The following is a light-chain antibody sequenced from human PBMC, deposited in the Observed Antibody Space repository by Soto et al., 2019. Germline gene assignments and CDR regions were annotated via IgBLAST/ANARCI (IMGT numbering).Light chain of an antibody. CDR2: GAS. CDR1: QSVSSN. V-gene: IGKV3-15*01. Sequence: EVVRTKYPATLSVSPGERATLSCRASQSVSSNLAWYQQKPGQAPRLLIYGASTRATGIPARFSGSGSGTEFTLTISSLQSEDFAMYYCQQYANWPPWTFGQGTKVEIK. CDR3: QQYANWPPWT. J-gene: IGKJ1*01.